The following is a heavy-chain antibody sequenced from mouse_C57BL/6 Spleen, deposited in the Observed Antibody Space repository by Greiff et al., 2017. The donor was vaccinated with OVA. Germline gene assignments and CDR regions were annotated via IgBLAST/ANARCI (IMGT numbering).Heavy chain of an antibody. D-gene: IGHD1-1*01. V-gene: IGHV1-69*01. CDR2: IDPSDSYT. CDR3: ARSDGSSSYAMDY. J-gene: IGHJ4*01. Sequence: VQLQQSGAELVMPGASVKLSCKASGYTFTSYWMHWVKQRPGQGLEWIGEIDPSDSYTNYNQKFKGKSTLTVDKSSSTAYMQLSSLTSEDSAVYYCARSDGSSSYAMDYWGQGTSVTVSS. CDR1: GYTFTSYW.